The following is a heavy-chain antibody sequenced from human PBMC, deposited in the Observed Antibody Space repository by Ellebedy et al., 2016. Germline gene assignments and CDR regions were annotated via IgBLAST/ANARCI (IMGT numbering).Heavy chain of an antibody. V-gene: IGHV1-2*02. D-gene: IGHD2-2*01. CDR3: ARHPTPTPRSDIVVVPDS. CDR2: INPYSGGT. CDR1: GYTFTAYY. Sequence: ASVKVSXKASGYTFTAYYMHWVRQAPGQGLEWMGWINPYSGGTNYAQKFQGRVTMTRDTSISTAYMELRSLRSDDTAVYYCARHPTPTPRSDIVVVPDSWGQGTLVTVSS. J-gene: IGHJ4*02.